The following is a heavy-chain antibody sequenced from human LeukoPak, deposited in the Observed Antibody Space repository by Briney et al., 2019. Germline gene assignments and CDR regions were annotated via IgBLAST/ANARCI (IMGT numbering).Heavy chain of an antibody. D-gene: IGHD1-7*01. J-gene: IGHJ4*02. Sequence: GASVKVSCKASGGTFSSYALSWVRPAPGQGLEWTGGIIPIFGTANYAQTLQGRVTITTEESTSTAYMELRSRRSEDMVVYYCARTRKLNSNYGFDYWGEGTLDTVSS. CDR3: ARTRKLNSNYGFDY. CDR2: IIPIFGTA. V-gene: IGHV1-69*05. CDR1: GGTFSSYA.